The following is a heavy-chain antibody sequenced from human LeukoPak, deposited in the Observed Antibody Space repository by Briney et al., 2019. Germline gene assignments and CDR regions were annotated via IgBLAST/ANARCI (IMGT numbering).Heavy chain of an antibody. CDR1: GYTFTSYG. Sequence: ASVKLSCKASGYTFTSYGISWVRQAPGQGLEWMGWISAYNGNTTYAQKLQGRVTMTTDTSTSTAYMELRSLRSDDTAVYYCARSAYYYDSSGYFVPYYYYYGMDVWGQGTTVTVSS. D-gene: IGHD3-22*01. CDR3: ARSAYYYDSSGYFVPYYYYYGMDV. J-gene: IGHJ6*02. CDR2: ISAYNGNT. V-gene: IGHV1-18*01.